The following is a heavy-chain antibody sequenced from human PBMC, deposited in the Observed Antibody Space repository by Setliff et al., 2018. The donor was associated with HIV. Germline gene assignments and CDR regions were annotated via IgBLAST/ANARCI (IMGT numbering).Heavy chain of an antibody. J-gene: IGHJ4*02. CDR1: GFTFSIYT. Sequence: PGGSLRLSCAASGFTFSIYTINWVRQAPGKGLEWVSSISSSGNYINYADSVKGRFTISRDNAKNSLDLQMNSLRAEDTAVYYCAKDDPLFEYWGQGALVTVSS. CDR3: AKDDPLFEY. V-gene: IGHV3-21*01. CDR2: ISSSGNYI.